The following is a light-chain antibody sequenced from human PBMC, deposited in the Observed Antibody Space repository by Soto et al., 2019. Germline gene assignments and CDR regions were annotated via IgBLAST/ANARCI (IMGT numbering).Light chain of an antibody. CDR1: QDISNY. V-gene: IGKV1-33*01. J-gene: IGKJ1*01. CDR3: QQYDNLPWT. Sequence: DIQMTQSPSSLSASVGDRVTITCQASQDISNYLNWYQQKPGKAPKLLIYDAANLETGVPSRFSGSGSGTDFTFTISSLQPEDIATDYCQQYDNLPWTFGQGPKMEIK. CDR2: DAA.